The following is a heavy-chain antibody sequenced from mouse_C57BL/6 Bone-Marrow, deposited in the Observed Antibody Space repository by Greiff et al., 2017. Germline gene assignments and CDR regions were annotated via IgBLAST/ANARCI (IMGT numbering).Heavy chain of an antibody. CDR3: ARQEEDNYPFDY. V-gene: IGHV5-12*01. CDR2: ISNGGGST. D-gene: IGHD1-3*01. CDR1: GFTFSDYY. J-gene: IGHJ2*01. Sequence: EVKLMESGGGLVQPGGSLKLSCAASGFTFSDYYMYWVRQTPEKRLEWVAYISNGGGSTYYPDTVKGRFTISRDNAKNTLYLQMSRLKSEDTAMYYCARQEEDNYPFDYWGQGTTLTVSS.